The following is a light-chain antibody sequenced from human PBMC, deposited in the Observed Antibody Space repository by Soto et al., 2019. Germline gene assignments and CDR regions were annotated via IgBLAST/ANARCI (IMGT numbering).Light chain of an antibody. CDR2: GSS. CDR1: QSVSGN. Sequence: EIVMTPSPATLSVSPGERATLSCRASQSVSGNLAWYQQKPGQAPRLLIYGSSTRATGIPARFSGSGSGTEFTLTISSLQSEDLAVYYCQQYNDWTPVTFGGGTKVEIK. V-gene: IGKV3-15*01. CDR3: QQYNDWTPVT. J-gene: IGKJ4*01.